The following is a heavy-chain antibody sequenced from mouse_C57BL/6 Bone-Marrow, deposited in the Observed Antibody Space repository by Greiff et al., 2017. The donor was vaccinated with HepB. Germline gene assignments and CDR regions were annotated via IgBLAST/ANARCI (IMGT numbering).Heavy chain of an antibody. J-gene: IGHJ4*01. CDR2: IWSDGST. CDR1: GFSLTSYG. V-gene: IGHV2-6*03. CDR3: ARDFSGNYVGYAMDY. Sequence: VKLQESGPGLVAPSQSLSITCTVSGFSLTSYGVHWVRQPPGKGLEWLVVIWSDGSTTYNSALKSRLSISKDNSKRQVFLKMNSLQTDDTAMYYCARDFSGNYVGYAMDYWGQGTSVTVSS. D-gene: IGHD2-1*01.